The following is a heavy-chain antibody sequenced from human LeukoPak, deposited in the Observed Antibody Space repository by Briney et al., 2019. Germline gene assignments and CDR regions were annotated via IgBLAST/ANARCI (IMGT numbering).Heavy chain of an antibody. D-gene: IGHD6-19*01. CDR1: GGSINGYY. CDR2: IHYRGST. CDR3: AAEFDNEQWLDWDY. Sequence: SETLSLTCTVSGGSINGYYWNWTRQAPGKGLEWIGYIHYRGSTNYNPSLKSRVTISVDTSENQFSLKLGSVTAADTAVYYCAAEFDNEQWLDWDYWGRGTLVTVSS. J-gene: IGHJ4*02. V-gene: IGHV4-59*01.